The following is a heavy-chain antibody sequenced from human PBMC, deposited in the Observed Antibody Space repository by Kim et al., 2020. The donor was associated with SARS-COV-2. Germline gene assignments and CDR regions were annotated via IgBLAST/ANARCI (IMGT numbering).Heavy chain of an antibody. CDR2: INTHGSST. Sequence: GGSLRLSCAASGFTFSNYWLHWVRQIPGKGLVWVSHINTHGSSTTYADSVKGRFTISRDNAKNTLYLQMNSLRAEDTAPYYCARWGGAGSFYYWGQGTLV. D-gene: IGHD3-16*01. J-gene: IGHJ4*02. CDR1: GFTFSNYW. V-gene: IGHV3-74*01. CDR3: ARWGGAGSFYY.